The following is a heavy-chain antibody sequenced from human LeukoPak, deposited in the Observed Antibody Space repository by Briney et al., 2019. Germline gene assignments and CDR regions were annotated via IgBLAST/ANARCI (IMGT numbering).Heavy chain of an antibody. V-gene: IGHV1-2*02. CDR1: GYTFTSYD. CDR2: IKPDSGDT. CDR3: VKDRPHNWFDP. J-gene: IGHJ5*02. Sequence: GASVKVSCKASGYTFTSYDINWVRQATGQGLEWMGVIKPDSGDTNYAQKFQGRVTMTRDTSITTAYMELNRLTSDDTAVYYCVKDRPHNWFDPWGQGTLVTVSS.